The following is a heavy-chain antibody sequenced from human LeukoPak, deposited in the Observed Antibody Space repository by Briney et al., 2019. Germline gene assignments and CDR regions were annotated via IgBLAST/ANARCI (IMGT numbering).Heavy chain of an antibody. Sequence: HPGGSLRLSCEVSGFSSRNDHINWIRQPPGKGLEWVSGVDGSGTSTSYGDSVRGRFTISRDTSKDTIYLQMNSLRAEDSAVYYCARFTWGCRGGCCWGRGTLLTVSS. J-gene: IGHJ4*02. CDR3: ARFTWGCRGGCC. CDR1: GFSSRNDH. CDR2: VDGSGTST. D-gene: IGHD7-27*01. V-gene: IGHV3-23*05.